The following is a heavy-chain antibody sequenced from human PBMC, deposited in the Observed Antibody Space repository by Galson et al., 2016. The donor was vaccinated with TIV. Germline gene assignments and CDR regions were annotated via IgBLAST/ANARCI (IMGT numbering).Heavy chain of an antibody. CDR3: VRGMGATTYYQYGMDV. V-gene: IGHV1-69*13. Sequence: SVKVSCKASGGTFNKYAISWVRQAPGQGLEWMGGIIPIFRTSRYAQKFQGRVTITADEYMITVDMELSSLRSEDTAVYYCVRGMGATTYYQYGMDVWGQGTTVTVSS. D-gene: IGHD1-26*01. CDR1: GGTFNKYA. CDR2: IIPIFRTS. J-gene: IGHJ6*02.